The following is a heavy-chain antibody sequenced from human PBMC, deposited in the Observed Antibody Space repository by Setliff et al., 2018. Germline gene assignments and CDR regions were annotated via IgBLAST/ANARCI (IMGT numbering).Heavy chain of an antibody. Sequence: GASVKVSCKASGYTFTSNHMHWGRQAPGQGLEWMGTINPGNGDTIYAPEFQGRVTMTRDTSISTAYMELRRLKSDDTAVYYCARRLRGSAWYVRLGEDYWGQGVLVTVSS. CDR3: ARRLRGSAWYVRLGEDY. D-gene: IGHD2-21*02. J-gene: IGHJ4*02. CDR2: INPGNGDT. V-gene: IGHV1-2*02. CDR1: GYTFTSNH.